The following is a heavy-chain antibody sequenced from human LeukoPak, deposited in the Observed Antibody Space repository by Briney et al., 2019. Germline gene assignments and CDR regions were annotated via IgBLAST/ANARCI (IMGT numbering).Heavy chain of an antibody. D-gene: IGHD2-21*02. Sequence: GGSLRLSCAASGLTFGSYGMHWVRQAPGKGLEWVAYIWYDGSNEHYADSVKGRFTISRDNSKSMLSLQMNSLRPEDTAVYYCAKDLVVTGVRYFDLWGLGTLVIVSS. J-gene: IGHJ2*01. CDR2: IWYDGSNE. CDR3: AKDLVVTGVRYFDL. CDR1: GLTFGSYG. V-gene: IGHV3-30*02.